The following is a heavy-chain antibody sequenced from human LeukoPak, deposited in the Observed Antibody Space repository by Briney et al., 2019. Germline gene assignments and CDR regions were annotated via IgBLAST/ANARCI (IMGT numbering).Heavy chain of an antibody. CDR3: AKGGSAFIAVAVLDYFDY. V-gene: IGHV3-15*05. J-gene: IGHJ4*02. CDR1: GFSFSNAW. CDR2: IKSKTDGGTT. Sequence: GGSLRLSCAASGFSFSNAWMSWVRQAPGKGPEWVGRIKSKTDGGTTDYAAPVKGRFTISRDNAKNSLYLQMNSLRAEDTALYYCAKGGSAFIAVAVLDYFDYWGQGTLVTVSS. D-gene: IGHD6-19*01.